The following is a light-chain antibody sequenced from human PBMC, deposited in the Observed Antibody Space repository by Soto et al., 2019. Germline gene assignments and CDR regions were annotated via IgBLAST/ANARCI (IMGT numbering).Light chain of an antibody. V-gene: IGLV1-40*01. CDR2: GNT. Sequence: QSVLTQPPSISGAPGQRVTISCTGSSPNIGAGSDVHWYHQLPGTAPKLLIYGNTNRPSGVPDRFSGSKSGTSASLAIAGLQTEDEGDYFCSSYSRRSTYVFGTGTKVTVL. CDR1: SPNIGAGSD. J-gene: IGLJ1*01. CDR3: SSYSRRSTYV.